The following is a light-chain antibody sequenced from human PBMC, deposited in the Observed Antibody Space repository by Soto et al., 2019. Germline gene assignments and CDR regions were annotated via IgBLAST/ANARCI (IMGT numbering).Light chain of an antibody. CDR2: KNN. CDR3: ATWDASRSAWV. CDR1: SSNIGRNF. J-gene: IGLJ3*02. Sequence: QSVLPQPPSASGTPGQRVTISCSGSSSNIGRNFVYWYQQLPGTAPKLLIYKNNQRPSGVPDRFSGSKSGPSASLAISGLRSEDEADYYCATWDASRSAWVFGGGTKVTVL. V-gene: IGLV1-47*01.